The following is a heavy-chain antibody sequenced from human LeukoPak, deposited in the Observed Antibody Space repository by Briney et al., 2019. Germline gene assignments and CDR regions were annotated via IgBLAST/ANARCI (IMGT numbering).Heavy chain of an antibody. J-gene: IGHJ4*02. Sequence: PGGSLRPACAASGFTFSSYGMHWVRQAPGKGLEWVAVISYDGSNKYYADSVKGRFTISRDNSKNTLYLQMNSLRAEDTAVYYCAKSRVLRYFDWLFDYWGQGTLVTVSS. CDR3: AKSRVLRYFDWLFDY. V-gene: IGHV3-30*18. CDR2: ISYDGSNK. CDR1: GFTFSSYG. D-gene: IGHD3-9*01.